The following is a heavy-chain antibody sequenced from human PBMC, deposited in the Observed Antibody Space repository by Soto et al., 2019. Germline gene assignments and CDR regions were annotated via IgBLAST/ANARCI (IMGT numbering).Heavy chain of an antibody. CDR1: GFTFSSYW. Sequence: EVQLVESGGGLVQPGGSLRLSCAASGFTFSSYWMSWVRQAPGKGLEWVANIKQDGSEKYYVDSVKGRFTISRDNAKNSLYLQMYNLRDEDAAVYYCARWGRSGDYWGQGTLVTVSS. V-gene: IGHV3-7*01. CDR2: IKQDGSEK. J-gene: IGHJ4*02. CDR3: ARWGRSGDY. D-gene: IGHD2-15*01.